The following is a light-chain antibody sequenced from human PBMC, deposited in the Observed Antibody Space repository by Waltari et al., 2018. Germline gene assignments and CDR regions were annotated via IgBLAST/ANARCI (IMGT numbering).Light chain of an antibody. V-gene: IGKV4-1*01. J-gene: IGKJ3*01. CDR2: WAS. Sequence: DIVMTQSPDSLAVSLGERATINCKSSQSVLYSSNNKNYLAWYQQKPGQPPKQLIYWASTRESGVPDRFSGSGSGTDFTLTISSLQAEDVAVYYCQQYYSTPVTFGPGTKVDIK. CDR1: QSVLYSSNNKNY. CDR3: QQYYSTPVT.